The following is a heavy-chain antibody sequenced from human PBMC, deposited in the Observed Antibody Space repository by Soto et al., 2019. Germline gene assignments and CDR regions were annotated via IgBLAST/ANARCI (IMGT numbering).Heavy chain of an antibody. CDR2: IIPIFGTA. Sequence: GVSVKVSCKASGGTFSSYASSWARQAPGQGLEWMGGIIPIFGTANYAQKFQGRVTITAAESTSTAYMELSSLRSEDTAVYYCARDSTMPHPGMEVWGQGTTVPVS. V-gene: IGHV1-69*13. CDR1: GGTFSSYA. CDR3: ARDSTMPHPGMEV. J-gene: IGHJ6*02. D-gene: IGHD2-2*01.